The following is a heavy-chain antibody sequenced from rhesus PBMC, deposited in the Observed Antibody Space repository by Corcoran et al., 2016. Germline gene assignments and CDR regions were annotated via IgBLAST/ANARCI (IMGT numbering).Heavy chain of an antibody. V-gene: IGHV4-122*02. CDR2: NTYSGST. CDR3: TRDSPGIGQLVHIGDY. Sequence: QVQLQESGPGLVKPSETLSLTCAVSGGSISSGYSYWSWIRQPPGKGLEWIGYNTYSGSTTYLPSLKNRVTISRDTSKNQFSLKLTSVTAADTAMYYCTRDSPGIGQLVHIGDYWVQGVLVTVCS. D-gene: IGHD6-13*01. CDR1: GGSISSGYSY. J-gene: IGHJ4*01.